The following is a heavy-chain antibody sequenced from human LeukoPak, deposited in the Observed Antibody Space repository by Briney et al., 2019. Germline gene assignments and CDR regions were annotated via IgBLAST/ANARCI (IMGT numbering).Heavy chain of an antibody. D-gene: IGHD1-26*01. CDR2: INPNSGGT. V-gene: IGHV1-2*02. Sequence: ASVKVSCKASGYTFTGYYMHWVRQAPGQGLEWMGWINPNSGGTNYAQKFQGRVTMTRDTSISTAYMELSRLRSDDTAVYYCARQWELLNWFDPWGQGTLVTVSS. J-gene: IGHJ5*02. CDR1: GYTFTGYY. CDR3: ARQWELLNWFDP.